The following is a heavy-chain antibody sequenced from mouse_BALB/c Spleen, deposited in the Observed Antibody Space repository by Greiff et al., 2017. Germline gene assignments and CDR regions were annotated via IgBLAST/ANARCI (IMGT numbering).Heavy chain of an antibody. Sequence: QVHVKQSGAELVKPGASVKLSCKASGYTFTSYYMYWVKQRPGQGLEWIGEINPSNGGTNFNEKFKSKATLTVDKSSSTAYMQLSSLTSEDSAVYYCTRGGRYFDVWGAGTTVTVSS. V-gene: IGHV1S81*02. J-gene: IGHJ1*01. CDR2: INPSNGGT. CDR1: GYTFTSYY. CDR3: TRGGRYFDV.